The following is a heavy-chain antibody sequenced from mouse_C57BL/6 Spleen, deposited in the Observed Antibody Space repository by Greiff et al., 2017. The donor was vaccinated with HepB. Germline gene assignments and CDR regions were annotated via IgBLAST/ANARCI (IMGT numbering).Heavy chain of an antibody. CDR3: ALDSSGYDYYAMDY. Sequence: EVQLQQSGPELVKPGASVKIPCKASGYTFTDYNMDWVKQSHGKSLEWIGDINPNNGGTIYNQKFKGKATLTVDKSSSTAYMELRSLTSEDTAVYYCALDSSGYDYYAMDYWGQGTSVTVSS. J-gene: IGHJ4*01. V-gene: IGHV1-18*01. CDR2: INPNNGGT. CDR1: GYTFTDYN. D-gene: IGHD3-2*02.